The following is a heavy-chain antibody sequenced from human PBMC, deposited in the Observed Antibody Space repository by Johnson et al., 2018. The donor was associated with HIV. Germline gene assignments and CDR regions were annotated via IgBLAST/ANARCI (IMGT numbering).Heavy chain of an antibody. CDR2: IGTAGDT. CDR3: ARVWVRYYYDSSDGAFDI. D-gene: IGHD3-22*01. CDR1: GFTFSTYD. V-gene: IGHV3-13*01. J-gene: IGHJ3*02. Sequence: EVQLVESGGGLVQPGGSLRLSCEASGFTFSTYDMHWVRQATGKGLEWVSAIGTAGDTYYPGSVKGRFTISRENAKNSLYLQMNSLRAGDTAVYYCARVWVRYYYDSSDGAFDIWGQGTMVTVSS.